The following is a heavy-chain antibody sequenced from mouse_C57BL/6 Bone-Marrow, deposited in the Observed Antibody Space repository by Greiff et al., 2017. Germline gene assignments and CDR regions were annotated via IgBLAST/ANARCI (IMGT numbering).Heavy chain of an antibody. D-gene: IGHD1-1*01. CDR3: ARGIYYGSSYDFVDY. Sequence: QVQLQQPGAELVMPGASVKLSCKASGYTFTSYWMHWVKQRPGQGLEWIGEIDPSDSYTNYNQKFKGKSTLTVDKSSSTAYMQLSSLTSEDSAVYYCARGIYYGSSYDFVDYWGQGTTLTVSS. CDR2: IDPSDSYT. V-gene: IGHV1-69*01. CDR1: GYTFTSYW. J-gene: IGHJ2*01.